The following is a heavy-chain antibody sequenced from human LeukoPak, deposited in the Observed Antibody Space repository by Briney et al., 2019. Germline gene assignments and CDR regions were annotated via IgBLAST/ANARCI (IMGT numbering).Heavy chain of an antibody. CDR3: ARRPYSDTSGRLSDV. CDR1: GFTFDDYA. Sequence: GRSLRLSCAASGFTFDDYAMHWVRQAPGKGLEWVSGISWNSGSIGYADSVKGRFTISRDNAKNSLYLQMNSLRDDDTALYYCARRPYSDTSGRLSDVWGQGTTVTVSS. CDR2: ISWNSGSI. J-gene: IGHJ6*02. V-gene: IGHV3-9*01. D-gene: IGHD3-22*01.